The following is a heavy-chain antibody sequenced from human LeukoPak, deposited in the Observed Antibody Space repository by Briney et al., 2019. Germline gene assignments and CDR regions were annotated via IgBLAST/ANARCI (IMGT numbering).Heavy chain of an antibody. Sequence: GGSLRLSCAASGFTVSSNYMSWVRQAPGKGLEWVSAISGSGGSTYYADSVKGRFTISRDNSKNTLYLQMNSLRAEDTAVYYCAKDGITYYYDSSGYSYFDYWGQGTLVTVSS. CDR2: ISGSGGST. V-gene: IGHV3-23*01. D-gene: IGHD3-22*01. CDR3: AKDGITYYYDSSGYSYFDY. J-gene: IGHJ4*02. CDR1: GFTVSSNY.